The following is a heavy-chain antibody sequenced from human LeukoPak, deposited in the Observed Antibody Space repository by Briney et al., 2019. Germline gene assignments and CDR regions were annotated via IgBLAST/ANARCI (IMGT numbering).Heavy chain of an antibody. D-gene: IGHD1-26*01. Sequence: PGGSLRLSCAASGFTFSSYSMNWVRQAPGKGLEWVSYISSTNGYIYYADSVRGRFTISRDNAKNSLYLQMNSLRAEDAALYFCARDPYSGSYGPYYYYYMDVWGKGTTVTISS. CDR3: ARDPYSGSYGPYYYYYMDV. V-gene: IGHV3-21*01. J-gene: IGHJ6*03. CDR2: ISSTNGYI. CDR1: GFTFSSYS.